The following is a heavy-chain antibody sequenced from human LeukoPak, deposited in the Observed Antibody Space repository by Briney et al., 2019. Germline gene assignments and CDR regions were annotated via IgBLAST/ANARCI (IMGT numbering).Heavy chain of an antibody. CDR1: GGSFSLYY. CDR3: ARGGAAAAGRRGPYYYYYMDV. Sequence: PSETLSLTCAVYGGSFSLYYWTWIRQSPGKGLEWIGEINHSGNTNYNPSLKSRVTISVDTSKNQFSLQVTSVTAADTAVYYCARGGAAAAGRRGPYYYYYMDVWGKGTTVTISS. V-gene: IGHV4-34*01. CDR2: INHSGNT. D-gene: IGHD6-13*01. J-gene: IGHJ6*03.